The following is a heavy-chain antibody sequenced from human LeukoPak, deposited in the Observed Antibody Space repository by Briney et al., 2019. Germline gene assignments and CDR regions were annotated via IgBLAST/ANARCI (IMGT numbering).Heavy chain of an antibody. CDR3: AKVKYSYGHYYFDY. CDR2: ISGSGGST. Sequence: GGSLRLSCAASGFTFSSYGMSWVRQAPGKGLEWVSAISGSGGSTYYADSVKGRFTISRDNSKNTLYLQMNSLRAEDTAVYYCAKVKYSYGHYYFDYWGQGTLVTVSS. J-gene: IGHJ4*02. D-gene: IGHD5-18*01. V-gene: IGHV3-23*01. CDR1: GFTFSSYG.